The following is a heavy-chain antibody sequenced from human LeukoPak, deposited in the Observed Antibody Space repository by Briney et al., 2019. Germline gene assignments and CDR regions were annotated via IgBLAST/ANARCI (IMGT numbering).Heavy chain of an antibody. CDR3: ARLSIVAAGYFDY. CDR2: ISYRGST. Sequence: SETLSLTCTVSGGSISSGGYYWSWIRQHPGKGLECIGYISYRGSTYYNPSLKSRVTISVATSKNQFSLKLSSVTAADTAVYYCARLSIVAAGYFDYWGQGTLVTVSS. D-gene: IGHD6-13*01. CDR1: GGSISSGGYY. V-gene: IGHV4-31*03. J-gene: IGHJ4*02.